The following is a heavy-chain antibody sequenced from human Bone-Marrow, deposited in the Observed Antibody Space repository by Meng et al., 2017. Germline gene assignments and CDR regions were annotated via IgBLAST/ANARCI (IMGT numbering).Heavy chain of an antibody. Sequence: QVQLQESGPGLVRPSETLSLTCTLSGGSVNSGSYAWSWIRQPPGKGLEWIGNIYYSGTTNYNPSLKSRVTISIDASKNQFSLMLSSLTAADTAVYYCARGQYYWGQGTLVTVSS. CDR3: ARGQYY. CDR2: IYYSGTT. V-gene: IGHV4-61*01. CDR1: GGSVNSGSYA. J-gene: IGHJ4*02.